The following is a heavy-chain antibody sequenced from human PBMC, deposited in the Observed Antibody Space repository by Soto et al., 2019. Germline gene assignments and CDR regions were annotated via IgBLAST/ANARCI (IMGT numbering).Heavy chain of an antibody. J-gene: IGHJ6*02. D-gene: IGHD3-22*01. V-gene: IGHV1-3*01. CDR1: GYTFTSYA. CDR2: INAGNGNT. Sequence: ASVKVSCKASGYTFTSYAMHWVRQAPGQRLEWMGWINAGNGNTKYSQKFQGRVTITRDTSASTAYMELSSLRSEDTAVYYCARGTYYYYSSGYYWDYYYGIDVWGQGTTVTVSS. CDR3: ARGTYYYYSSGYYWDYYYGIDV.